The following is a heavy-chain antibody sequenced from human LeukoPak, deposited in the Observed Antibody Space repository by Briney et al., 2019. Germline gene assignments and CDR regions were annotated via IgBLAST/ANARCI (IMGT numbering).Heavy chain of an antibody. CDR3: ARGNVECIGDICYKRGNWFDP. CDR2: INPKSGAT. J-gene: IGHJ5*02. CDR1: GYTFIGNY. V-gene: IGHV1-2*02. D-gene: IGHD2-8*02. Sequence: ASVKVSCKASGYTFIGNYIHWVRQAPGQGLAWMGWINPKSGATSSARKFQGRVTMTRDTSIGTAYMELSRLRSDDTDVYYCARGNVECIGDICYKRGNWFDPWGQGTLVTVSS.